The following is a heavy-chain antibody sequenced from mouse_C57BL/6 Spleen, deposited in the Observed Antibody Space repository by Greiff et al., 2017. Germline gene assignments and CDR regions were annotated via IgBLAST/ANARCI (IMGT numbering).Heavy chain of an antibody. V-gene: IGHV2-9*01. CDR2: IWGGGST. D-gene: IGHD2-12*01. Sequence: VQGVESGPGLVAPSQSLSITCTASGFSLTSYGVDWVRQPPGQGLEWLGVIWGGGSTNYNSALMSSLSISKDNSKSQVVLKMNSMQTDDTAMYYCAKQGVYDWYFDVWGTGTTVTVS. CDR3: AKQGVYDWYFDV. CDR1: GFSLTSYG. J-gene: IGHJ1*03.